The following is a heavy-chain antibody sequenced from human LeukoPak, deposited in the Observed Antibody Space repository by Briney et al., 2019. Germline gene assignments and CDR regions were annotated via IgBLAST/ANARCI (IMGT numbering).Heavy chain of an antibody. V-gene: IGHV4-61*02. CDR1: GDSISSGDYY. D-gene: IGHD2-15*01. CDR3: ATSGGYCSGGSCPEFDY. J-gene: IGHJ4*02. Sequence: SETLSLTCTVSGDSISSGDYYWSWIRQPAGKGLEWIGRISSSGSTNYNPSLKSRATISVDTSQNQFSLTLSSVTAADTAVYYCATSGGYCSGGSCPEFDYWGQGTLVTVSS. CDR2: ISSSGST.